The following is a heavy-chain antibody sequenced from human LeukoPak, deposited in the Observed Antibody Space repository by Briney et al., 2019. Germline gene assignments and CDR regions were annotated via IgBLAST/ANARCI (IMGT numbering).Heavy chain of an antibody. V-gene: IGHV4-39*01. D-gene: IGHD1-20*01. CDR3: ARRTPSNWNDGHAFDI. CDR1: GGSISSSSNY. J-gene: IGHJ3*02. Sequence: PSETLSLTCTVSGGSISSSSNYWGWIRQPPGEGLEWIGNIYYSGSTYYNPSLKSRVTISVDTSKNQFSLKLSSVTAADTAVYFCARRTPSNWNDGHAFDIWGQGTMVTVSS. CDR2: IYYSGST.